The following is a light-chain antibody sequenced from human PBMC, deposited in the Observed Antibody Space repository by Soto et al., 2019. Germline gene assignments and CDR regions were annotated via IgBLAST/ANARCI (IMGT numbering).Light chain of an antibody. J-gene: IGKJ3*01. V-gene: IGKV1-27*01. CDR2: AAS. Sequence: DVQMTQSPSSLSASVGDRVTITCRASQDITNYLAWYQQKPGKVPQLLIYAASTLQSGVPSRFSGGGSGTDCTLTISSLQPEDAATYYCQNYNSALGAFGPGTKVDIK. CDR3: QNYNSALGA. CDR1: QDITNY.